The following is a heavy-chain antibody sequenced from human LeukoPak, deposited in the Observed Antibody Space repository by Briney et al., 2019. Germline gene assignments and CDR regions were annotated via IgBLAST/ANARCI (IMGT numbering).Heavy chain of an antibody. CDR3: ARGLMVRGVIDLPFDP. CDR2: ISAYNGNT. D-gene: IGHD3-10*01. J-gene: IGHJ5*02. CDR1: GYTFTSYG. V-gene: IGHV1-18*01. Sequence: ASVKVSCKASGYTFTSYGISWVRQAPGQGLEWMGWISAYNGNTNYAQKLQGRVTMTTDTSTSTAYMELRSLRSDDTAVYYCARGLMVRGVIDLPFDPWGQGTLVTVSS.